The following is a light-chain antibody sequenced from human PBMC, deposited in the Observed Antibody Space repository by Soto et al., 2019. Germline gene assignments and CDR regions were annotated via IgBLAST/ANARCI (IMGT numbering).Light chain of an antibody. J-gene: IGKJ5*01. V-gene: IGKV1-5*03. Sequence: DIQMTQAPSTLSASVGDRVTITCRAMQSISSWLAWSQQKPGKAPKLMIYKAPSLKSGVPSRFIGSGAGTEFTRTISNLQPNDLATYYCRQYNTYPITFGQGKRLESK. CDR2: KAP. CDR3: RQYNTYPIT. CDR1: QSISSW.